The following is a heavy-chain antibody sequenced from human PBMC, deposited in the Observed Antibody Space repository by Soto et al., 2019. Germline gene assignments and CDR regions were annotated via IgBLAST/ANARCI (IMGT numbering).Heavy chain of an antibody. CDR1: GFTFSSYA. CDR3: AKDGGLVINEYYFDY. J-gene: IGHJ4*02. Sequence: GGSLRLSCAASGFTFSSYAMSWVRQAPGKGLEWVSAISGSGGSTYYADSVKGRFTISRDNSKNTLYLQMNSLRAEDTAVYYCAKDGGLVINEYYFDYWGQGTLVTSPQ. CDR2: ISGSGGST. D-gene: IGHD3-9*01. V-gene: IGHV3-23*01.